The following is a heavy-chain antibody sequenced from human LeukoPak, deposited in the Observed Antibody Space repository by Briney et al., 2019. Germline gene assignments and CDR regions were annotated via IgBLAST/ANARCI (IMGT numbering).Heavy chain of an antibody. V-gene: IGHV3-30-3*01. Sequence: PGRSLRLSCAASGFTFSSYAMHWVRQAPGKGLEWVAVISYDGSNKYYADSVKGRFTISRDNSKNTLYLQMNSLRAEDTAVYYCARERFYYDSSGYPKSYGMDAWGQGTTVTVSS. CDR2: ISYDGSNK. J-gene: IGHJ6*02. CDR3: ARERFYYDSSGYPKSYGMDA. D-gene: IGHD3-22*01. CDR1: GFTFSSYA.